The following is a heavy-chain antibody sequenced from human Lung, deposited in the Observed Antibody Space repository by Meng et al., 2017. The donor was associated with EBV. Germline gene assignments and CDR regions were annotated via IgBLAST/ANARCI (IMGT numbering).Heavy chain of an antibody. V-gene: IGHV1-3*01. CDR1: GYTFTIYA. CDR2: INAVNGNT. Sequence: SGVELKTLGAPWKVSCKASGYTFTIYAMHWVRQAPGQRLEWMGWINAVNGNTKYSQKFQGRVTITRDTSASTAYMELSSLRSEDTAVYYCARGEGYCTNGVCSPGYWGQGSLVTVSS. J-gene: IGHJ4*02. D-gene: IGHD2-8*01. CDR3: ARGEGYCTNGVCSPGY.